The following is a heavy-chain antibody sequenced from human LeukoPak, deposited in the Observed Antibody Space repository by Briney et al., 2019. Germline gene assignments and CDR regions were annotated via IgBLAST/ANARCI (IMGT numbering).Heavy chain of an antibody. CDR3: ARECRLYGSGSHYYYYGMDV. D-gene: IGHD3-10*01. V-gene: IGHV1-2*02. CDR2: INPNSGGT. J-gene: IGHJ6*02. CDR1: GYTFTGYY. Sequence: GASVKVSCKASGYTFTGYYMHWVRQAPGQGLEWMGWINPNSGGTNYAQKFQGRVTMTRDTSISTAHMELSRLRSDDTAVYYCARECRLYGSGSHYYYYGMDVWGQGTTVTVSS.